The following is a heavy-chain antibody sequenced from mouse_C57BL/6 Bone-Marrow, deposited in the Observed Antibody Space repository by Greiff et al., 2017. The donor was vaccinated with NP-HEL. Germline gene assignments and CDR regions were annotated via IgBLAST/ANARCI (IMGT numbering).Heavy chain of an antibody. V-gene: IGHV5-17*03. J-gene: IGHJ2*01. CDR1: GFSFSDYG. CDR2: ISRGSSSI. CDR3: ARQLSGN. D-gene: IGHD4-1*01. Sequence: EVKLVESGGGLVKPGGSLKLSCAASGFSFSDYGMHWVRQAPEKGLEWVAYISRGSSSIYYADKLKGRFTIPRDKAKNTLYLQMTSLRSEDTAMYYCARQLSGNWGQGTTLTVSS.